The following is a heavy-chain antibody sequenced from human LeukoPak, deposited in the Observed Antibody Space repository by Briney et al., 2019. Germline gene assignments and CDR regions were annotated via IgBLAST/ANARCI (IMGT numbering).Heavy chain of an antibody. V-gene: IGHV3-21*01. CDR3: AKETLGRGSSYGSYLDC. Sequence: PGGSLRLSCAASGFTFSSYSMNWVRQAPGKGLEWVSSISSSSSYIYYADSVKGRFTISRDNSKDTLCLHMNSLASEDSAVYSCAKETLGRGSSYGSYLDCWGQGTLVTVSS. D-gene: IGHD1-26*01. J-gene: IGHJ4*02. CDR2: ISSSSSYI. CDR1: GFTFSSYS.